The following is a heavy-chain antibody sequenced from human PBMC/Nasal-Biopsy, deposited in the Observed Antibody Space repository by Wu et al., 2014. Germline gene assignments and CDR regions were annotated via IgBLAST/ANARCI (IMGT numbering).Heavy chain of an antibody. V-gene: IGHV3-15*01. J-gene: IGHJ4*02. CDR1: GFTFSRAW. Sequence: LRLSCAASGFTFSRAWMIWVRQAPGKGLECIGRIKSKIDGETAEYAAPVKGRFTISRDDSRHTLFLQMNSLQTDDTAVYYCATQAQWELLPNDFWGQGTLVTVSS. D-gene: IGHD1-26*01. CDR2: IKSKIDGETA. CDR3: ATQAQWELLPNDF.